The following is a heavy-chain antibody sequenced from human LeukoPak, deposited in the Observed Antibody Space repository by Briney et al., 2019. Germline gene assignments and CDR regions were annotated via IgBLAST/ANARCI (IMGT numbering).Heavy chain of an antibody. CDR2: INHSGST. Sequence: SETLSLTCAVYGGSFSGYYWSWIRQPPGRGLEWIGEINHSGSTNYNPSLKSRVTISIDTSKNQFSLKLSSVTAADTAVYYCARRTTDAVAFDYWGQGTLVTVSS. CDR3: ARRTTDAVAFDY. J-gene: IGHJ4*02. D-gene: IGHD1-1*01. V-gene: IGHV4-34*01. CDR1: GGSFSGYY.